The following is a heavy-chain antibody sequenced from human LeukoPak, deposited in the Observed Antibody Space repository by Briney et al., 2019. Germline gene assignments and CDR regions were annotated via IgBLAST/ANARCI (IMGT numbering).Heavy chain of an antibody. CDR1: GHSISSYY. D-gene: IGHD4-17*01. J-gene: IGHJ4*02. CDR2: IKSKTDGGTT. CDR3: TTGGTVTFDY. Sequence: EPLSLTCTVSGHSISSYYWSWIRKPPGKGLEWVGRIKSKTDGGTTDYAAPVKGRFTISRDDSKNTLYLQMNSLKTEDTAVYYCTTGGTVTFDYWGQGTLVSVSS. V-gene: IGHV3-15*01.